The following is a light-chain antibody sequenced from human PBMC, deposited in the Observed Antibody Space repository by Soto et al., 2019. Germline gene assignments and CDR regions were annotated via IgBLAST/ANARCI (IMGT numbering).Light chain of an antibody. CDR3: AAWDDSLSGVV. CDR2: RND. CDR1: SSNIGSNT. V-gene: IGLV1-44*01. J-gene: IGLJ2*01. Sequence: QSVLTQPPSASGTPGQRVTISCSGSSSNIGSNTVNWYQHLPGTAPKVLIYRNDQRPSGVPDRISGSKSVTSASLAISGLQCEDEADYYCAAWDDSLSGVVFGGGTKLTVL.